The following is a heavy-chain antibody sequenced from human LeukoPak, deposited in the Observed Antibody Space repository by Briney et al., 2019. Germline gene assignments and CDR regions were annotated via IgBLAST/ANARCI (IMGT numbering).Heavy chain of an antibody. CDR2: IIPIFGRA. J-gene: IGHJ5*02. V-gene: IGHV1-69*13. CDR3: AREVGGITGTTSKTNWFDP. Sequence: SVKVSCKASGGTFSSYAISWVRQAPGQGLEWMGGIIPIFGRANYAQKFQGRVTITADESTSTAYMELSSLRSEDTAVYYCAREVGGITGTTSKTNWFDPWGQGTLVTVSS. D-gene: IGHD1-7*01. CDR1: GGTFSSYA.